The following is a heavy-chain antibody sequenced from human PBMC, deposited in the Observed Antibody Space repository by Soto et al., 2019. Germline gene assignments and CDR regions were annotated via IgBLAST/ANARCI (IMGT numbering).Heavy chain of an antibody. Sequence: ASVKVSCKASGYTFTGYYMHWVRQAPGQGLEWMGWINPNSGGTNYAQKFQGWVTMTRDTSISTAYMELSRLRSDDTAVYYCARTGSGWYESYFDYWGQGTLVTVSS. CDR2: INPNSGGT. V-gene: IGHV1-2*04. D-gene: IGHD6-19*01. CDR1: GYTFTGYY. J-gene: IGHJ4*02. CDR3: ARTGSGWYESYFDY.